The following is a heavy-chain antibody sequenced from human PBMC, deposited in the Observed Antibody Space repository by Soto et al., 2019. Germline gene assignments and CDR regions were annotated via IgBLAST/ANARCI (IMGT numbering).Heavy chain of an antibody. CDR1: GFTFSSYG. CDR3: AKARIAVAGTIGYPRSMFDP. CDR2: ISYDGSNK. J-gene: IGHJ5*02. D-gene: IGHD6-19*01. Sequence: GGSLRLSCAASGFTFSSYGMHWVRQAPGKGLEWVAVISYDGSNKYYADSVKGRFTISRDNSKNTLYLQMNSLRAEDTAVYYCAKARIAVAGTIGYPRSMFDPWGQGTLVTVSS. V-gene: IGHV3-30*18.